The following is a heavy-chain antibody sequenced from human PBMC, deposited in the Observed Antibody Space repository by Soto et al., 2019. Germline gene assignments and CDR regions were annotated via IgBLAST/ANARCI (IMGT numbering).Heavy chain of an antibody. CDR2: IGTTGDT. CDR3: ARGGDTSIYFMDV. CDR1: GFTFSRFD. V-gene: IGHV3-13*01. J-gene: IGHJ6*03. Sequence: EVQLVESGGGLVQPGGSLRLSCAASGFTFSRFDMHWVRQATGKGLEWVSSIGTTGDTYYPGSVKGRFTISRENAKNSLYLQMNSLRDGDTAVYYCARGGDTSIYFMDVWGKGITVTVSS. D-gene: IGHD5-18*01.